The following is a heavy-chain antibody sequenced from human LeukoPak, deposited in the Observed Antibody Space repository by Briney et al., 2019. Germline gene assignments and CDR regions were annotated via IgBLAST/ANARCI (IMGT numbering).Heavy chain of an antibody. CDR2: INHSGST. J-gene: IGHJ6*03. CDR3: ARGYCSGGSCSRHYYYMDV. V-gene: IGHV4-39*07. Sequence: PSETLSLTCTVSGGSISSSSYYWGWIRQPPGKGLEWIGEINHSGSTNYNPSLKSRVTISVDTSKNQFSLKLSSVTAADTAVYYCARGYCSGGSCSRHYYYMDVWGKGTTVTVSS. CDR1: GGSISSSSYY. D-gene: IGHD2-15*01.